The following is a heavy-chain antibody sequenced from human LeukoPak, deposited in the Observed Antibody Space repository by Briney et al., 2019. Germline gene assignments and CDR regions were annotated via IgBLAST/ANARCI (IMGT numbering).Heavy chain of an antibody. J-gene: IGHJ4*02. D-gene: IGHD4-11*01. V-gene: IGHV3-30-3*01. CDR3: ARVVIGTTVTYYYFDY. CDR2: ISYDGSNK. Sequence: PWRSLRLSCAASGFTFSSYAMHWVRQAPGKGLEWVAVISYDGSNKYYADSVKGRFTISRDNSKNTLYLQMNSLRAEDTAVYYCARVVIGTTVTYYYFDYWGQGTLVTVSS. CDR1: GFTFSSYA.